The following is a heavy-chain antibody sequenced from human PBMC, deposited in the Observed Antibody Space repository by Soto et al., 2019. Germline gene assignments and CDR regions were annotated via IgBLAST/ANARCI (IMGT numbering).Heavy chain of an antibody. J-gene: IGHJ5*02. V-gene: IGHV4-39*01. D-gene: IGHD2-2*01. CDR2: IYYSGSA. CDR3: ARLHCNSPNCVPLDP. Sequence: PSETLSLTCSVSGGSISSVSYYWGWIRQPPGKGLEWIGSIYYSGSAYYSPSLKSRVTMSVDTSKNQLSLELRSVTAADTAVYYCARLHCNSPNCVPLDPWGQGTXVTVSS. CDR1: GGSISSVSYY.